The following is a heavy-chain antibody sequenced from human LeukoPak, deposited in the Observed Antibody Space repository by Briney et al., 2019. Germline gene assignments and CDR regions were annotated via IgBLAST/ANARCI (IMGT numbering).Heavy chain of an antibody. V-gene: IGHV3-15*01. CDR1: GFTFSIAW. D-gene: IGHD3-3*01. J-gene: IGHJ4*02. CDR3: TWSGLKIES. CDR2: IKKKSDGATT. Sequence: GGSLRLSCAASGFTFSIAWMSWVRQAPGKGLEWLGQIKKKSDGATTAYAAPVKGRFTISRDDSKNTLFLQMNSLKTEDTALYYCTWSGLKIESWGQGTLVTVPS.